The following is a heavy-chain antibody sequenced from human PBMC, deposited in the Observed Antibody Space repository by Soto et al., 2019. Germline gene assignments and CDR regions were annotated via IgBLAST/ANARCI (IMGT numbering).Heavy chain of an antibody. CDR1: GFTFSSYA. CDR3: AKAQLRFFDY. CDR2: ISVTGGNI. J-gene: IGHJ4*02. Sequence: SGGSLRLSCAASGFTFSSYAMSWVRQAPGKGLEWVSVISVTGGNIYHSDSAKGRFTISRDNSKNTLYLQMNTLRAEDTAVYYCAKAQLRFFDYWGQGTLVTVS. V-gene: IGHV3-23*01. D-gene: IGHD5-12*01.